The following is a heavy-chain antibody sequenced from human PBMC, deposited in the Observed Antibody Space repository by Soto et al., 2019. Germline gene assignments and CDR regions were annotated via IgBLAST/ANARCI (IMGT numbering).Heavy chain of an antibody. CDR3: AKVSTFYDILTGYYSTNFFDP. CDR1: GFTFSNYA. CDR2: TSYDGNNE. J-gene: IGHJ5*02. V-gene: IGHV3-30*18. D-gene: IGHD3-9*01. Sequence: PGGSLRLSCAVSGFTFSNYAMHWVRQAPGKGLEWVALTSYDGNNEYYTDSVKGRFTISRDNSKNTLFLQMNSPRPEDTAVYYCAKVSTFYDILTGYYSTNFFDPWGQGTLVTVSS.